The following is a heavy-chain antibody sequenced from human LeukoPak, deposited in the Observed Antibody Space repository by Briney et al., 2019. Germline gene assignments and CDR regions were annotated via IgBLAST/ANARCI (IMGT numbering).Heavy chain of an antibody. CDR1: GFTFSSYA. CDR3: AKSVWISGYCSGGSCYRDCYFDY. J-gene: IGHJ4*02. CDR2: ISGSGGST. D-gene: IGHD2-15*01. V-gene: IGHV3-23*01. Sequence: GGSLRLSCAASGFTFSSYAMSWVRQAPGKGLEWVSAISGSGGSTYYADSVKGRFTISRDNSKNTLYLQMNSLRAEDTAVYYCAKSVWISGYCSGGSCYRDCYFDYWGQGTLVTVSS.